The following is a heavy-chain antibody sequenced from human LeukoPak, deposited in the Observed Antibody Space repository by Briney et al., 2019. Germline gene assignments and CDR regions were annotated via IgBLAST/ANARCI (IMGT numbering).Heavy chain of an antibody. Sequence: GGSLRLSCAASGFTFSSYEMNWVRQAPGKGLEWVSYISGSGSSIHYADVVKGRFTISRDNAKNSLYLQMNSLRVEDTAVYYCARDRSGYYKWFDPWGQGTLVIASS. CDR2: ISGSGSSI. CDR1: GFTFSSYE. J-gene: IGHJ5*02. D-gene: IGHD5-12*01. V-gene: IGHV3-48*03. CDR3: ARDRSGYYKWFDP.